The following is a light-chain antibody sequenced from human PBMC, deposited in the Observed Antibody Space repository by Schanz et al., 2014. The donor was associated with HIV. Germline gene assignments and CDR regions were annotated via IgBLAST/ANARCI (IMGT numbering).Light chain of an antibody. CDR2: GVF. CDR3: GSYTFASTPYV. V-gene: IGLV2-14*03. Sequence: QSALTQPASVSGSPGQSITISCTGTSSDVGGHNYVSWYQQHPGKAPKVVIYGVFDRPSGVSNRFSGSRSGNTASLTISGLQAEDEADYYCGSYTFASTPYVFGSGTKLTVL. J-gene: IGLJ1*01. CDR1: SSDVGGHNY.